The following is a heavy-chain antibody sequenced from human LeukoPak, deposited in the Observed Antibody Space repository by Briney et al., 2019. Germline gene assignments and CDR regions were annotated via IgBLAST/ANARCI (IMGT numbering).Heavy chain of an antibody. CDR1: GFTFSDYY. D-gene: IGHD3-9*01. CDR3: ARGNYDILTGYYNWFDP. J-gene: IGHJ5*02. Sequence: GGSLRLSCAASGFTFSDYYMSWIRQAPGKGLEWVSYISSSGSTIYYADSVKGRFTISRDNAKNSPYLQMNSLRAEDTAVYYCARGNYDILTGYYNWFDPWGQGTLVTVSS. V-gene: IGHV3-11*01. CDR2: ISSSGSTI.